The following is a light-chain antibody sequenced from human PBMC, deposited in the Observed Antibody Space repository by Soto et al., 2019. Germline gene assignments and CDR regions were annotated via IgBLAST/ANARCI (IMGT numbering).Light chain of an antibody. V-gene: IGKV3-20*01. CDR1: QSISSS. J-gene: IGKJ1*01. Sequence: EFVFTQSPATLSVSPVKRATLSCRASQSISSSIAWYQQRPGQAPRILIYGASTRATGIPARFSGSASGTDFTLTISRLEPEDFAVYYCQQYGSSGTFGQGTKVDIK. CDR2: GAS. CDR3: QQYGSSGT.